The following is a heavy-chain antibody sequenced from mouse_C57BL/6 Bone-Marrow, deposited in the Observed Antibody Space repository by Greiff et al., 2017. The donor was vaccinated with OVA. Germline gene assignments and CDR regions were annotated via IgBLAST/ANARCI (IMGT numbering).Heavy chain of an antibody. Sequence: VQLQESGAELVKPGASVKMSCKASGYTFTSYWITWVKQRPGQGLEWIGDIYPGSGSTNYNEKFKSKATLTVDTSSSTAYMQLSSLTSEDSAVYYCARWWLPAWFAYWGQGTLVTVSA. J-gene: IGHJ3*01. CDR2: IYPGSGST. CDR3: ARWWLPAWFAY. V-gene: IGHV1-55*01. CDR1: GYTFTSYW. D-gene: IGHD1-1*02.